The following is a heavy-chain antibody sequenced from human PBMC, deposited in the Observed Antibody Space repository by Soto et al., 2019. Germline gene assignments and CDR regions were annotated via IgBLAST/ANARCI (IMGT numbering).Heavy chain of an antibody. CDR2: INPTDSYA. J-gene: IGHJ4*02. V-gene: IGHV5-10-1*01. D-gene: IGHD2-21*02. CDR3: ARQMTSQLDY. CDR1: GYSFTSFR. Sequence: PGESLKISCEGSGYSFTSFRINWVRQIPGKGLEWMGRINPTDSYAEYSPSFQGHITISIDKSVNTAYLQWSSLKASDTAVYYCARQMTSQLDYWGQGTLVTVSS.